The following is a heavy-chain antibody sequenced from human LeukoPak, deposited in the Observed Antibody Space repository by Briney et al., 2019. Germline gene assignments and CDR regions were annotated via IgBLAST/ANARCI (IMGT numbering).Heavy chain of an antibody. CDR1: GGSISSSSYY. D-gene: IGHD2-2*01. CDR3: ASLVVPAATPNWFDP. J-gene: IGHJ5*02. Sequence: KSSETLSLXCTVSGGSISSSSYYWGWIRQPPGKGLEWIGSIYYSGSTYYNPSLKSRVTISVDTSKNQFSLKLSSVTAADTAVYYCASLVVPAATPNWFDPWGQGTLVTVSS. V-gene: IGHV4-39*01. CDR2: IYYSGST.